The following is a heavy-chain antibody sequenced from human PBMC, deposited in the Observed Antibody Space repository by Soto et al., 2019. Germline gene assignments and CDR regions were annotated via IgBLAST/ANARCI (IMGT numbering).Heavy chain of an antibody. CDR2: IYPGDSDT. CDR3: ARLIPGIAVAGTFDY. V-gene: IGHV5-51*01. CDR1: GYSFTNHW. D-gene: IGHD6-19*01. Sequence: LGESLKISCKGSGYSFTNHWIGWVRQMPGKGLEWLGIIYPGDSDTRYSPSFQGQVTISADKSISTAYLQWSGLKASDTAMYYCARLIPGIAVAGTFDYWGQGTLVTVSS. J-gene: IGHJ4*02.